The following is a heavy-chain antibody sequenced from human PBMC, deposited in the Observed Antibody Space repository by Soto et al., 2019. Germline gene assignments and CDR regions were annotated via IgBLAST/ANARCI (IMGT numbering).Heavy chain of an antibody. CDR3: VRILRSSGWNNWFEP. J-gene: IGHJ5*02. Sequence: SGTTLVNPTQTLTLTCTFSGFSLRTIGMRVSWIRQPPGKALEWLARIDWDDDKFYSTSLKTRLTISKDNSKNQVVLTMTNMDPVDTATYYCVRILRSSGWNNWFEPLGQGTLGIVS. CDR2: IDWDDDK. D-gene: IGHD6-25*01. V-gene: IGHV2-70*04. CDR1: GFSLRTIGMR.